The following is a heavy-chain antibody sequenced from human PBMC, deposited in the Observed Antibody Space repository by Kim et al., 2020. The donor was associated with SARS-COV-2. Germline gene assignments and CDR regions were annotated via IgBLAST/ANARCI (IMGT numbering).Heavy chain of an antibody. CDR1: GFTFSSYW. CDR2: IKQDGRES. CDR3: VSSPPFPATGARGLMAG. D-gene: IGHD3-10*01. V-gene: IGHV3-7*01. Sequence: GGSLRLSCEASGFTFSSYWMSWVRQAPGKGLEWVANIKQDGRESYYVDSVKGRFTISRDNAKKSLYLQMDSLRAEDTAVYYCVSSPPFPATGARGLMAGGGQGTLVTVSS. J-gene: IGHJ4*02.